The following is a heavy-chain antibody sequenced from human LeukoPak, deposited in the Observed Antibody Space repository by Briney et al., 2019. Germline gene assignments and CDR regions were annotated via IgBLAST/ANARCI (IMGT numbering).Heavy chain of an antibody. V-gene: IGHV3-30*03. CDR3: ARDVKTTITYYFDY. CDR1: GFTFSRHG. J-gene: IGHJ4*02. D-gene: IGHD1-14*01. Sequence: PGGSLRLSCAASGFTFSRHGINWVRQAPGKGLEWVAVISYDGSNKYYADSVKGRFTISRDNSKNTLYLQMNSLRAEDTAVYYCARDVKTTITYYFDYWGQGTLVTVSS. CDR2: ISYDGSNK.